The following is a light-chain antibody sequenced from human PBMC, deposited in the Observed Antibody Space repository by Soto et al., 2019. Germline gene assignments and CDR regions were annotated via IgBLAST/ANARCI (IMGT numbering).Light chain of an antibody. V-gene: IGKV3-15*01. J-gene: IGKJ1*01. Sequence: EIVMTQSPATLSVSPGERATLSCRASQSVSSNLAWYQQKPGQAPRLLIYGASTRATGIPARFSGSGSGTDFTLTINRLEPEDFALYYCQQYGSSPPTFGQGTKVDNK. CDR1: QSVSSN. CDR3: QQYGSSPPT. CDR2: GAS.